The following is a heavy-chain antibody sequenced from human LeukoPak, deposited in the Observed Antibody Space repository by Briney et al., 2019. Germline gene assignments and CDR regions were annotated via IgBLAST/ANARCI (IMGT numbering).Heavy chain of an antibody. Sequence: RPSETLSLTCGVSSGSLSGYYWRWIRQPPGGGLEWLGEITHSGSPNYNPSLKSRVTISGDTSKKQFSLNLKSVTAADTGVYYCARGVDLWGRSTPVTVSS. CDR3: ARGVDL. V-gene: IGHV4-34*01. J-gene: IGHJ2*01. CDR2: ITHSGSP. CDR1: SGSLSGYY.